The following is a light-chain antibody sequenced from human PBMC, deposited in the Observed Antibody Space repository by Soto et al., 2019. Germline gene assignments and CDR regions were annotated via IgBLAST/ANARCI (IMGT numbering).Light chain of an antibody. V-gene: IGKV1D-8*02. CDR2: AAS. J-gene: IGKJ1*01. CDR1: QGISSY. Sequence: IQMTQSPSTLSGSVGDRVTISCRMSQGISSYLAWYQQKPGKAPELLIYAASTLQSGVPSRFSGSGSGTDFTLTISRLEPEDFAVYYCQQYGSSRTFGQGTKVDIK. CDR3: QQYGSSRT.